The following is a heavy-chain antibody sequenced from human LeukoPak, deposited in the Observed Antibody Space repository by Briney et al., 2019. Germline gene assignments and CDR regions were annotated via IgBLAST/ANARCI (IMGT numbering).Heavy chain of an antibody. CDR2: ISGSGGST. V-gene: IGHV3-23*01. Sequence: PGGSLRLSCAASGFTFSSYAMSWVRQAPGKGLEWVSAISGSGGSTYYADSVKGRFTISRDNSKNTLYLQMNSLRAEHTAVYYCAKADLFNYGRRGYYFDYWGQGTLVTVSS. D-gene: IGHD4-17*01. J-gene: IGHJ4*02. CDR1: GFTFSSYA. CDR3: AKADLFNYGRRGYYFDY.